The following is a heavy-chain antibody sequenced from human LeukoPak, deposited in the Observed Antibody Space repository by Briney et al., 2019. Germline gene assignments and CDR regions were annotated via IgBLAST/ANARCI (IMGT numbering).Heavy chain of an antibody. J-gene: IGHJ4*02. V-gene: IGHV3-20*04. Sequence: PGGSLRLSCAASGFTFYDYGMSWVRHAPGKGLEGGSGINWNGGSTGYADSVKGRFTISRDNAKNSLYLQMNSLRAEDTALYYCARVNTLDETYYFDYWGQGTLVTVSS. CDR2: INWNGGST. CDR3: ARVNTLDETYYFDY. CDR1: GFTFYDYG.